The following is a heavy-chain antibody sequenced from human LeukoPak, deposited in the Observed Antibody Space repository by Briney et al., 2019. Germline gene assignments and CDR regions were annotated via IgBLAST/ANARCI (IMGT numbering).Heavy chain of an antibody. J-gene: IGHJ4*02. Sequence: ASVKVSCKASGYTFTNYHMHWVRQAPGQGLEWMGIINPSDGTISYAQKFQGRITMTRDTSTTTVYMELYSLRSDDTAVYYCARDGYSGFWYWGQGTLVTVSS. CDR1: GYTFTNYH. CDR2: INPSDGTI. D-gene: IGHD5-24*01. CDR3: ARDGYSGFWY. V-gene: IGHV1-46*01.